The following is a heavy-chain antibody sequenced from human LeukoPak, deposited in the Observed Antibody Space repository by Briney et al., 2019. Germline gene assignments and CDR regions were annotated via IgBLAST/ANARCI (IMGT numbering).Heavy chain of an antibody. CDR2: ISWDSSNR. J-gene: IGHJ6*02. D-gene: IGHD5-18*01. V-gene: IGHV3-9*01. Sequence: GRSLRLSCAASGFTFDDYAMHWVRQAPGKGLEWVSGISWDSSNRGYEDSVKGRFTISRDNAKNSLYMQMNSLRAEDTALYYCAKDIDTGLASGMDVWGQGTTVTVSS. CDR3: AKDIDTGLASGMDV. CDR1: GFTFDDYA.